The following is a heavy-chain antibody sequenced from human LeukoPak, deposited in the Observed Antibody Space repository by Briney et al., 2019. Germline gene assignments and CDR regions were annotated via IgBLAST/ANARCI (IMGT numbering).Heavy chain of an antibody. CDR1: GYTFTSYD. CDR3: ARGLRNDDFWSGSRGYYYYMDV. Sequence: GESLKISCKGSGYTFTSYDINWVRQATGQGLEWMGWMNPNSGNTGYAQKFQGRVTITRNTSISTAYMELSSLRSEDTAVYYCARGLRNDDFWSGSRGYYYYMDVWGKGTTVTVSS. CDR2: MNPNSGNT. J-gene: IGHJ6*03. V-gene: IGHV1-8*03. D-gene: IGHD3-3*01.